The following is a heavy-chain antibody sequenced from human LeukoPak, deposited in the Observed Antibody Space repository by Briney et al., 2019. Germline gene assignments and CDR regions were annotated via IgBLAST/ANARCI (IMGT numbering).Heavy chain of an antibody. D-gene: IGHD6-19*01. CDR3: ARARSQWLVIDY. Sequence: SETLSLTCTVSGGSISSSSYYWGWIRQPPGKGLEWIGSIYYSGSTYYNPSLKSRVTISVDTSKNQFSLKLSSVTAADTAVYYCARARSQWLVIDYWGQGTLVTVSS. CDR2: IYYSGST. CDR1: GGSISSSSYY. J-gene: IGHJ4*02. V-gene: IGHV4-39*07.